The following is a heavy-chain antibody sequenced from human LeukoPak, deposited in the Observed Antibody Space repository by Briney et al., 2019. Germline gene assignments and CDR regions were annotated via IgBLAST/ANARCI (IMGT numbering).Heavy chain of an antibody. Sequence: SETLSLTCAVYGGSFSGYSWSWIRQPPGKGLEWIGEINPGGSTNYNPSLKSRVTISVDTSKNQFSLKLSSVTAADTAVYYCARGLASGYPPIPFDYWGQGTLVTVSS. CDR1: GGSFSGYS. D-gene: IGHD3-3*01. J-gene: IGHJ4*02. CDR3: ARGLASGYPPIPFDY. CDR2: INPGGST. V-gene: IGHV4-34*01.